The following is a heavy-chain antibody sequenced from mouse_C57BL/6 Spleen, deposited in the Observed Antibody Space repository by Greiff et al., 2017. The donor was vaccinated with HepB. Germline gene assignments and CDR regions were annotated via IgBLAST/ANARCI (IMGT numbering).Heavy chain of an antibody. V-gene: IGHV14-2*01. J-gene: IGHJ3*01. CDR2: IDPEDGET. CDR3: ARNYGSFSWFAY. CDR1: GFNIKDYY. Sequence: DVQLQESGAELVKPGASVKLSCTASGFNIKDYYMHWVKQRTEQGLEWIGRIDPEDGETKYAPKFQGKATITADPSSNTAYLQLSSLTSEDTAVYYCARNYGSFSWFAYWGQGTLVTVSA. D-gene: IGHD1-1*01.